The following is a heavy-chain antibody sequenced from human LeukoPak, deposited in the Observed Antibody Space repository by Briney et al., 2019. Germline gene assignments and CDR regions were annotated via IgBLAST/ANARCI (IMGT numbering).Heavy chain of an antibody. Sequence: SQTLSLTCAISGDSVSSNSAAWNWIRQSPSRGLEWLGRTYYRSKWYSDYAVSVKTPLPINPDTSKNQFSLQLNSVTPEDTTVYYCARDSSGWRSIFDYWGQGTLVSVSS. J-gene: IGHJ4*02. CDR2: TYYRSKWYS. CDR3: ARDSSGWRSIFDY. CDR1: GDSVSSNSAA. V-gene: IGHV6-1*01. D-gene: IGHD6-19*01.